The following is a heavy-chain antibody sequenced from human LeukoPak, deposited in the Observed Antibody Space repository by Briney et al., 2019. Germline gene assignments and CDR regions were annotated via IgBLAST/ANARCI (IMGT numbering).Heavy chain of an antibody. CDR2: IYWDGDT. CDR3: SHSMSTGNHWAYFDY. D-gene: IGHD5/OR15-5a*01. CDR1: GDSISSARNY. J-gene: IGHJ4*02. V-gene: IGHV2-5*02. Sequence: TLSLTCSVSGDSISSARNYWGWIRQPPGEALEWLALIYWDGDTRYSPSLRSRLTITKDTSKNQVVLTMTNMDPVDTATYYCSHSMSTGNHWAYFDYWGQGTVVTVSS.